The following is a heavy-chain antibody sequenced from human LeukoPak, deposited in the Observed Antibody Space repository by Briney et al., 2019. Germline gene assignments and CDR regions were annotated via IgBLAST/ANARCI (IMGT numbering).Heavy chain of an antibody. Sequence: SQTLPLTCAISGDSVSSNSAAWNWIRQSPSRGLEWLGRTYYRSKWYNDYAVSVKSRITINPDTSKNQFSLQLNSVTPEDTAVYYCARSNPKSGWHPCFDYWGQGTLVTVSS. D-gene: IGHD6-19*01. J-gene: IGHJ4*02. CDR1: GDSVSSNSAA. CDR3: ARSNPKSGWHPCFDY. CDR2: TYYRSKWYN. V-gene: IGHV6-1*01.